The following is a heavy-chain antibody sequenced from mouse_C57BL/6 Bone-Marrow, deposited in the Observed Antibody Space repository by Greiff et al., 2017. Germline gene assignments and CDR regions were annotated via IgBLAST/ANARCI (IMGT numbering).Heavy chain of an antibody. Sequence: DVQLVESGEGLVKPGGSLKLSCAASGFTFSRYAMSWVRQTPEKRLEWVAYISSGGDYLYYADTVKGRFTISRDNARNTLYLQMSGLKSEDTAMYYCARSVTWFAYWGQGTLVTGSA. V-gene: IGHV5S21*01. J-gene: IGHJ3*01. CDR1: GFTFSRYA. CDR2: ISSGGDYL. CDR3: ARSVTWFAY.